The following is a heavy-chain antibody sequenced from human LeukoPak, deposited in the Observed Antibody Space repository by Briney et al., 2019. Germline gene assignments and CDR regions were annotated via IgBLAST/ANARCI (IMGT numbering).Heavy chain of an antibody. Sequence: ASVKVSCKASGFTFTSSAMQWVRQARGQRLEWIGWIVIGSGNTNYAQKFQGRVTITTDESTSTAYMELSSLRSEDTAVYYCARLGQQVGATRDYWGQGTLVTVSS. D-gene: IGHD1-26*01. V-gene: IGHV1-58*02. CDR2: IVIGSGNT. J-gene: IGHJ4*02. CDR1: GFTFTSSA. CDR3: ARLGQQVGATRDY.